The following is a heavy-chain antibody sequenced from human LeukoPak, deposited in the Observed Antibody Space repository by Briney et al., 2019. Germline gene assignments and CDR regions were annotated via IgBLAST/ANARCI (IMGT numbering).Heavy chain of an antibody. V-gene: IGHV3-48*01. CDR1: GFTFSTHN. J-gene: IGHJ4*02. CDR3: ARGRPVDY. CDR2: ISSSSSSI. Sequence: PGGSLRLSCAASGFTFSTHNMNWVGQAPGKGLESVSYISSSSSSIYYADSLKGRFTISRDNAKNSLYLQMNSLRVEDTAVYYCARGRPVDYWGQGTLVTVSS.